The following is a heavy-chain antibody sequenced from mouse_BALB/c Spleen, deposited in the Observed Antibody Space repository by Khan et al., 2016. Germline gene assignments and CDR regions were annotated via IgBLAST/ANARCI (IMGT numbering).Heavy chain of an antibody. Sequence: EVQLQESGPGLVKPSQSLSLTCSVTGYSITSGYYWNWIRQFPGKKLEWMGYISYDGLTNYNPFLKNRISITRDTSKNQFFLKLNSVTTEDTATYYCAGGGGYFFDCGGQGTTLAVSS. V-gene: IGHV3-6*02. CDR3: AGGGGYFFDC. CDR1: GYSITSGYY. J-gene: IGHJ2*01. CDR2: ISYDGLT.